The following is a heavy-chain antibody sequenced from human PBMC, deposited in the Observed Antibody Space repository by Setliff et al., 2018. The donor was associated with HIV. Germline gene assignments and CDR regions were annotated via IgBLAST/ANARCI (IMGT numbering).Heavy chain of an antibody. D-gene: IGHD2-15*01. CDR1: SGSISSYY. J-gene: IGHJ4*02. CDR2: IYDRGGT. CDR3: ARADCSGGSCYSPGY. Sequence: SETLSLTCTVSSGSISSYYWSWIRQPPEKGLEWIGYIYDRGGTNYNPSLKSRVTISLDTSKNQFSLKLNSVTAADTAVYYCARADCSGGSCYSPGYWGQGTLVTVSS. V-gene: IGHV4-59*01.